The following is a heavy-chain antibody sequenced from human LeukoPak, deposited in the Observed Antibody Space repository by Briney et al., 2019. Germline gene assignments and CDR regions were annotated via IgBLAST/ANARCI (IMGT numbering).Heavy chain of an antibody. CDR2: ISSSSSYI. J-gene: IGHJ4*02. Sequence: GGSLRLSCAASGFTFSSYSMNWVRQAPGKGLEWVSSISSSSSYIYYADSVKVRFTISRDNAKNSLYLQMNSLRAEDTAVYYCASQIVVVPAANFRPVDYWGQGTLVTVSS. D-gene: IGHD2-2*01. V-gene: IGHV3-21*01. CDR1: GFTFSSYS. CDR3: ASQIVVVPAANFRPVDY.